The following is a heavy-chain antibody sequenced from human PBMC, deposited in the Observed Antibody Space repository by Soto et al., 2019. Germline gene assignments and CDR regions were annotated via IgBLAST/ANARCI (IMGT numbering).Heavy chain of an antibody. CDR1: GGSISSGGYY. V-gene: IGHV4-31*03. J-gene: IGHJ4*02. CDR2: IYQSGTP. Sequence: SETLSLTCTVSGGSISSGGYYWNWIRQYPGKGLEWIAYIYQSGTPYYKPSLKSRATISIDRSKNQFSLMLDFVTAADTAVYYCARDLRLDSWGPGTLVTVSS. CDR3: ARDLRLDS. D-gene: IGHD2-21*02.